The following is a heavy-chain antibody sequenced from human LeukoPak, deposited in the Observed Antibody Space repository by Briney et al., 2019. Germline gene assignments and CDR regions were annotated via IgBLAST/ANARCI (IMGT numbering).Heavy chain of an antibody. J-gene: IGHJ4*02. V-gene: IGHV3-48*01. D-gene: IGHD3-9*01. CDR3: VRDNDWAFDY. CDR1: GFTFNTYS. CDR2: ISPRSDVV. Sequence: GGSLRLSCTASGFTFNTYSMNWVRQAPGKGLEWVSHISPRSDVVSYTDSVKGRFTISRGNAKNSLYLHMSNLRAEDMAVYYCVRDNDWAFDYWGQGTLVPVSS.